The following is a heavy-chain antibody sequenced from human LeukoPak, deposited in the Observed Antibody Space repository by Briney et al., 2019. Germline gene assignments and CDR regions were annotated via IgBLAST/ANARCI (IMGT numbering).Heavy chain of an antibody. Sequence: PSETLSLTCTVSGGSISSYYWSWIRQPPGKGLEWIGEITHTGSTNYNPSLKSRVTISVDTSKNQFSLKLSSVTAADTAVYYCARSYSRFYYYYMDVWGKGTTVTVSS. V-gene: IGHV4-34*01. CDR2: ITHTGST. D-gene: IGHD6-13*01. J-gene: IGHJ6*03. CDR1: GGSISSYY. CDR3: ARSYSRFYYYYMDV.